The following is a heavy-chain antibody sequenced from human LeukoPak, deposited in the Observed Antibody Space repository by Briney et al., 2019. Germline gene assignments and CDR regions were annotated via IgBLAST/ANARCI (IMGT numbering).Heavy chain of an antibody. J-gene: IGHJ4*02. V-gene: IGHV4-34*01. CDR1: GGSFSGYC. Sequence: SETLSLTCAVYGGSFSGYCWSWIRQPPGKGLEWIGEINHSGSTNYNPSLKSRVTISVDTSKNQFSLKLSSVTAADTAVYYCARGQERLRPFDYWGQGTLVTVSS. CDR2: INHSGST. CDR3: ARGQERLRPFDY. D-gene: IGHD6-25*01.